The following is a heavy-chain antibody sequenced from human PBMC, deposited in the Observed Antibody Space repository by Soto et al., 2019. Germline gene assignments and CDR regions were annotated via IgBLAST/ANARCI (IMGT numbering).Heavy chain of an antibody. Sequence: PSETLSLTCTVSGGSISSYYWSWIRQPAGKGLEWIGRIYTSGSTNYNPSLKSRVTMSVDTPKNQFSLKLSSVTAADTAVYYCARVNDYGQTWWFDPWGQGTLVTVSS. V-gene: IGHV4-4*07. CDR2: IYTSGST. CDR1: GGSISSYY. D-gene: IGHD4-17*01. CDR3: ARVNDYGQTWWFDP. J-gene: IGHJ5*02.